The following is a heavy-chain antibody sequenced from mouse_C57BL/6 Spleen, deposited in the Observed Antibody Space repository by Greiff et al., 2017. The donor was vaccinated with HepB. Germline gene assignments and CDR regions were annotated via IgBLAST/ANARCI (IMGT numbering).Heavy chain of an antibody. V-gene: IGHV1-39*01. Sequence: EVKLMESGPELVKPGASVKISCKASGYSFTDYNMNWVKQSNGKSLEWIGVINPNYGTTSYNQKFKGTATLTVDQSSSTAYMQLNSLTSEDSAVYYCARSGDSSGPWFAYWGQGTLVTVSA. CDR1: GYSFTDYN. CDR3: ARSGDSSGPWFAY. J-gene: IGHJ3*01. CDR2: INPNYGTT. D-gene: IGHD3-2*02.